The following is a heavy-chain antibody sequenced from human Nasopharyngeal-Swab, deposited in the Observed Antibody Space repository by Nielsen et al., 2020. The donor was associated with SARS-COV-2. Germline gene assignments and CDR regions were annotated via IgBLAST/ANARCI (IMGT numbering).Heavy chain of an antibody. CDR1: GFTFSSYA. Sequence: GESLKISCAASGFTFSSYAMSWVRQAPGKGLEWVSAISGSGGGTYYADSVKGRFTISRDNSKNTLYLQMNSLRAEDTAVYYCAKDSRIQLWSSYYFDYWGQGTLVTVSS. J-gene: IGHJ4*02. D-gene: IGHD5-18*01. CDR2: ISGSGGGT. CDR3: AKDSRIQLWSSYYFDY. V-gene: IGHV3-23*01.